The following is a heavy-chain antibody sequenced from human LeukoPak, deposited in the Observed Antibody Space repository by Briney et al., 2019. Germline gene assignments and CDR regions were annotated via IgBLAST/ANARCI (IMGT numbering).Heavy chain of an antibody. D-gene: IGHD3-10*01. J-gene: IGHJ6*02. CDR1: GGSISSGGYY. Sequence: SETLSLTCTVSGGSISSGGYYWSWIRQHSGKGLEWIGYIYYSGSTYYNPSLKSRVTISVDTSKNQFSLKLSSVTAADTAVYYCARDSGELLWFGESPYGMDVWGQGTTVTVSS. CDR2: IYYSGST. CDR3: ARDSGELLWFGESPYGMDV. V-gene: IGHV4-31*03.